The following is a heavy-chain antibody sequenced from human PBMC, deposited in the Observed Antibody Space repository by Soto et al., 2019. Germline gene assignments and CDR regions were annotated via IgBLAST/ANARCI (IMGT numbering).Heavy chain of an antibody. V-gene: IGHV3-7*01. CDR1: GFTFSSYW. CDR2: IKQDGSEK. Sequence: PGGSLRLSCAASGFTFSSYWMSWVRQAPGKGLEWVANIKQDGSEKYYVDSVKGRFTISRDNAKNSLYLQMNSLRAEDTAVYYCARDGGQSKYYYYYYGMDVWGQGTTVTVSS. CDR3: ARDGGQSKYYYYYYGMDV. D-gene: IGHD3-16*01. J-gene: IGHJ6*02.